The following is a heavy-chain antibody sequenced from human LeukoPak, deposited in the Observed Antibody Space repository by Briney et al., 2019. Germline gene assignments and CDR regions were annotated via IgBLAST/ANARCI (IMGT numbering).Heavy chain of an antibody. CDR3: ARGRRGSGYDSPFDY. CDR1: GGSISSYY. CDR2: IYTSGST. Sequence: SETLSLTCTVSGGSISSYYWSWIRQPAGKGLEWIGRIYTSGSTNYNPSLKSRVTMSVDTSKNQFSLKLSSVTAADTAVYYCARGRRGSGYDSPFDYWGQGTLVTVSS. V-gene: IGHV4-4*07. J-gene: IGHJ4*02. D-gene: IGHD5-12*01.